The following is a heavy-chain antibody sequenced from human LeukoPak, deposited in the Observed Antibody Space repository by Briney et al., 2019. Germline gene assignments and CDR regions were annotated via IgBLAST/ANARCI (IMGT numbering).Heavy chain of an antibody. CDR1: GFTFSSYG. J-gene: IGHJ4*02. D-gene: IGHD6-19*01. Sequence: GGSLRLSCAASGFTFSSYGMHWVRQAPGKGLERVAFIRYDGSNKYYADSVKGRFTISRDNSKNTLYLQMNSLRAEDTAVYYCAKSIAVAVSPDYWGQGTLVTVSS. V-gene: IGHV3-30*02. CDR2: IRYDGSNK. CDR3: AKSIAVAVSPDY.